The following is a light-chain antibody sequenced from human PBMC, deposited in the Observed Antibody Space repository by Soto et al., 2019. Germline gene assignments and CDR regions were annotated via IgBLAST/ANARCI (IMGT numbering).Light chain of an antibody. J-gene: IGKJ1*01. CDR1: QSVSSN. CDR3: QQYGGSPRT. Sequence: EIVMTKSPATLSVSPGERATLSCRASQSVSSNLAWYQQKPGQAPRLLIYGASSRATGIPDRFSGSASGTEFTLTVSRLEPEDFAVYYCQQYGGSPRTFGQGTKVDIK. V-gene: IGKV3-20*01. CDR2: GAS.